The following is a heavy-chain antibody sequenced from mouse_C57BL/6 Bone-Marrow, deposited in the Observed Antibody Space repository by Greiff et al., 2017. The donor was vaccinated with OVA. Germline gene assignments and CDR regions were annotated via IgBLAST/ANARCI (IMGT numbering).Heavy chain of an antibody. V-gene: IGHV10-1*01. CDR3: VRLWSAY. D-gene: IGHD1-1*02. CDR1: GFSFNTYA. J-gene: IGHJ3*01. CDR2: IRSKSNNYAT. Sequence: EVKVEESGGGLVQPKGSLKLSCAASGFSFNTYAMNWVRQAPGKGLEWVARIRSKSNNYATYYADSVKDRFTISRDDSESMLYLQMNNLKTEDTAMYYCVRLWSAYWGQGNLVTVSA.